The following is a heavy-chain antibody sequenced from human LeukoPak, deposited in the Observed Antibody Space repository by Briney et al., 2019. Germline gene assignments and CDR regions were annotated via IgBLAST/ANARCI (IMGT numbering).Heavy chain of an antibody. CDR1: GLTFSDYA. CDR2: ISGSVVTT. V-gene: IGHV3-23*01. Sequence: GGSLRLSCAPSGLTFSDYAMSWVRQAPGKGLEWVSVISGSVVTTDYADSVMGRSTIARDNSRNALYLQLDSLRAEDTAIYFCAKGLWGAYYYGMDVWGQGTTVTVSS. CDR3: AKGLWGAYYYGMDV. D-gene: IGHD3-16*01. J-gene: IGHJ6*02.